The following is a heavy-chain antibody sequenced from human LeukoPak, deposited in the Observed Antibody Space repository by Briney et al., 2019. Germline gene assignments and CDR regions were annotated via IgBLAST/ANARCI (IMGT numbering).Heavy chain of an antibody. D-gene: IGHD6-6*01. Sequence: SETLSLTCTVSGGSISSYYWSWIRQPPGKGLEWIGYIYTSGSTNYNPSLKSRVTISVDTSKNQFSLKLSSVTAADTAVYYCARRVYSSLSGYPGFEPWGQGTLVTVSS. CDR2: IYTSGST. CDR3: ARRVYSSLSGYPGFEP. V-gene: IGHV4-4*09. CDR1: GGSISSYY. J-gene: IGHJ5*02.